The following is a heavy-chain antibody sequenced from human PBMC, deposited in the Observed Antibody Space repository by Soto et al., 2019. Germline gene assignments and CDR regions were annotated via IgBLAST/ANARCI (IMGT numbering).Heavy chain of an antibody. V-gene: IGHV1-18*01. J-gene: IGHJ6*02. CDR1: GYSFTTYG. CDR3: AREGYYSGSESYSPPRYYGMAV. CDR2: ISDYNGNT. D-gene: IGHD3-10*01. Sequence: ASVKVSCKASGYSFTTYGISWVRQAPGQGLEWMGWISDYNGNTNYEKKFQGRVTMTTDTSTRTAYMELKSLRSDDTAVYYCAREGYYSGSESYSPPRYYGMAVWGQGTTVTVSS.